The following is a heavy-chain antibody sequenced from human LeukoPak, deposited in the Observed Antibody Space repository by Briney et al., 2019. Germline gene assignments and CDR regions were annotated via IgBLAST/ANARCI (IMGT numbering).Heavy chain of an antibody. J-gene: IGHJ3*02. V-gene: IGHV3-33*01. CDR3: ARDPGTSLWAFDI. CDR2: IWYDGSNK. D-gene: IGHD2-8*01. Sequence: GRSLRPSCAASGFTFSSYGMHWVRQAPGKGLEWVAVIWYDGSNKYYADSVKGRFTISRDNSKNTLYLQMNSLRAEDTAVYYCARDPGTSLWAFDIWGQGTMVTVSS. CDR1: GFTFSSYG.